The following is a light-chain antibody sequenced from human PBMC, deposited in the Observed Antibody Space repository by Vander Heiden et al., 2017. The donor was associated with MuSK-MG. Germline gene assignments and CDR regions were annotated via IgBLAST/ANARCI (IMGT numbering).Light chain of an antibody. CDR1: QSSSSY. CDR3: QQSYSTPS. V-gene: IGKV1-39*01. Sequence: DLQLTQSPFSLSASVGDRVTITCRASQSSSSYLKWYQQKPGTAPKLLIYAASNLQGVVPSRFSGSGAGTDFTLTISSLQREYFATYYCQQSYSTPSFASGTKVDFK. CDR2: AAS. J-gene: IGKJ3*01.